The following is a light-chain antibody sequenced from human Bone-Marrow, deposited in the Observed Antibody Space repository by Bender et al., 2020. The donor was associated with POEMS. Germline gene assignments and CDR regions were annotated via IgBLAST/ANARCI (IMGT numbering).Light chain of an antibody. V-gene: IGLV2-14*03. CDR3: VSYTASNTLEVV. CDR2: EVN. Sequence: QSALTQHASVSGSPGQSITISCIGTNTDVGGYNYVSWYQQHPGKAPKLMIYEVNNRPSGVSNRFSGSKSGNTASLTISGLQPEDEADYYCVSYTASNTLEVVFGEGTKLTVL. J-gene: IGLJ2*01. CDR1: NTDVGGYNY.